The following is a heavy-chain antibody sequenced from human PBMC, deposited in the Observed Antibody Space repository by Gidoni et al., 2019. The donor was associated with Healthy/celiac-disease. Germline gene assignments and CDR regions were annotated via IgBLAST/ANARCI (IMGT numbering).Heavy chain of an antibody. J-gene: IGHJ3*01. CDR3: ARVLAGTCSTAFDL. D-gene: IGHD2-15*01. V-gene: IGHV1-2*02. Sequence: QARLVQSGAEVTKPGASVKVSCEASGSTVPDYVIHWVRQAPGQGLEWMGWINPKTGGTNNAPKVQGRVTMTRDTSVNRVYMELRSLKLDDAAGYYCARVLAGTCSTAFDLWGQGTMI. CDR1: GSTVPDYV. CDR2: INPKTGGT.